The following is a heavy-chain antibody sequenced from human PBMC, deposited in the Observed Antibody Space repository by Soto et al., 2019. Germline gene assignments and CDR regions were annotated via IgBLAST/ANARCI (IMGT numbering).Heavy chain of an antibody. CDR2: IIPIFGRP. Sequence: QVQLVQSGTEVKKPGSSVKVSCKASGGTFSTLAVSWVRQAPGQGLAWMGGIIPIFGRPVYAQKFQGRVTITADESTSIVYMELSSLSSEDTAVYYCARAPYEDYAVPEPNYFDSWGQGTLVTVSS. J-gene: IGHJ4*02. D-gene: IGHD4-17*01. CDR3: ARAPYEDYAVPEPNYFDS. V-gene: IGHV1-69*01. CDR1: GGTFSTLA.